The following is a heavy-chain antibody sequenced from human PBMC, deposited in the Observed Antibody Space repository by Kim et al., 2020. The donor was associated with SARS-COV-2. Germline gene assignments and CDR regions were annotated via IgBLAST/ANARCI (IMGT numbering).Heavy chain of an antibody. V-gene: IGHV3-23*03. D-gene: IGHD6-13*01. CDR1: GFTFSSYA. J-gene: IGHJ5*02. Sequence: GGSLRLSCAASGFTFSSYAMSWVRQAPGKGLEWVSVIYSGGSSTYYADSVKGRFTISRDNSKNTLYLQMNSLRAEDTAVYYCAKGPHRLRLRAAGNWFDPWGQGTLVTVSS. CDR2: IYSGGSST. CDR3: AKGPHRLRLRAAGNWFDP.